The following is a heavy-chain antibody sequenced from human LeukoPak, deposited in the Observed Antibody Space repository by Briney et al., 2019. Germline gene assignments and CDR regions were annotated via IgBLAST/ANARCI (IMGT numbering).Heavy chain of an antibody. D-gene: IGHD3-10*01. Sequence: GGSLRLSCTVSGFTVTSNSMSWVRQAPGKGLEWVSFIYSGSTHYSDSVKGRFTISRDNSKNTLYLQMNSLRAEDTAVYYCARHPTVKGITMLRGVYSYYYMDVWGKGTTVTVSS. V-gene: IGHV3-53*01. CDR2: IYSGST. CDR3: ARHPTVKGITMLRGVYSYYYMDV. CDR1: GFTVTSNS. J-gene: IGHJ6*03.